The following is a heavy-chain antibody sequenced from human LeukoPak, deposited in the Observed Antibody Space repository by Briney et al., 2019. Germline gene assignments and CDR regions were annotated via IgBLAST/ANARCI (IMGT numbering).Heavy chain of an antibody. J-gene: IGHJ3*02. Sequence: ASVKVSCTASGYTFTGYYMHWERQAPGQGLEWMGWINPNSGGTNYAQKFQGRVTMTRDTSISTAYMELSRLRSDDTAVYYCASPGILLGAFDIWGQGTMVTVSS. V-gene: IGHV1-2*02. D-gene: IGHD6-13*01. CDR2: INPNSGGT. CDR1: GYTFTGYY. CDR3: ASPGILLGAFDI.